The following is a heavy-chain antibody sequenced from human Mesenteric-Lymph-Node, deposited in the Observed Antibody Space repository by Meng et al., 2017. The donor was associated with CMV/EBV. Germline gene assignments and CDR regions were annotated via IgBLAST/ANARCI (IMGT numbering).Heavy chain of an antibody. D-gene: IGHD4/OR15-4a*01. Sequence: GESLKISCAASGFTFSNAWMSWVRQAPGKGLEWVGRAGNKANRYTTEYAASVTGRFTISRDDSENSLYLQMNSLRAEDTAVYYCARNSDGGNYRHLAYWGQGTLVTVSS. CDR1: GFTFSNAW. V-gene: IGHV3-72*01. CDR3: ARNSDGGNYRHLAY. CDR2: AGNKANRYTT. J-gene: IGHJ4*02.